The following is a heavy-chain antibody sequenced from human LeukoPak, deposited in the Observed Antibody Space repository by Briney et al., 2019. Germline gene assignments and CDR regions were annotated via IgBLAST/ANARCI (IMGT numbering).Heavy chain of an antibody. CDR2: IYYSGST. CDR3: ARGGVWLRYFDWPFDY. CDR1: GGSISSSSYY. Sequence: PSETLSLTCTVSGGSISSSSYYWGWIRQPPGKGLEWIGSIYYSGSTYYNPSLKSRVTISVDTSKNQFSLKLSSVTAADTAVYYCARGGVWLRYFDWPFDYWGQGTLVTVSS. D-gene: IGHD3-9*01. V-gene: IGHV4-39*07. J-gene: IGHJ4*02.